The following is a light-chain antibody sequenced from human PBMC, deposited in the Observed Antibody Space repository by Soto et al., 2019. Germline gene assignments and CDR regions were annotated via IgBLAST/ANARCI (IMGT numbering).Light chain of an antibody. Sequence: DIQMTQSPSNLSASVGDRVTITCRASQSIASWLAWYQQKAGKAPQLLIYDASNLESGVPSRFSGSGSGTEFTLTISSLQPDDSATYYCQQYNSWYSFGQETKLEIK. CDR1: QSIASW. J-gene: IGKJ2*01. V-gene: IGKV1-5*01. CDR3: QQYNSWYS. CDR2: DAS.